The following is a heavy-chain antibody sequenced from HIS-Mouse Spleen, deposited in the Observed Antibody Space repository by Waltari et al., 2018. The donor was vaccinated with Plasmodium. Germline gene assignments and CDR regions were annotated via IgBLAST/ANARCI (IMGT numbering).Heavy chain of an antibody. CDR1: GSTFSSYS. J-gene: IGHJ2*01. D-gene: IGHD3-9*01. CDR2: ISSSISYI. Sequence: VQLVESGGGLVKPGGSLRLSCAASGSTFSSYSMNWVRQAPGKGLEWVSSISSSISYIYYADSVKGRFTISRDNAKNSLYLQMNSLRAEDTAVYYCAREDILTGYYNDYWYFDLWGRGTLVTVSS. V-gene: IGHV3-21*01. CDR3: AREDILTGYYNDYWYFDL.